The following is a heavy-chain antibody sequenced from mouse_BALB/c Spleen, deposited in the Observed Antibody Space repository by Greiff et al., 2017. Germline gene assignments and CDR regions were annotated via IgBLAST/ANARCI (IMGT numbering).Heavy chain of an antibody. CDR2: INPSTGYT. J-gene: IGHJ4*01. Sequence: VQLHQSGAELAKPGASVKMSCKASGYTFTSYWMHWVKQRPGQGLEWIGYINPSTGYTEYNQKFKDKATLTADKSSSTAYMQLSSLTSEDSAVYYCARRSSGAMDYWGQGTSVTVSS. V-gene: IGHV1-7*01. CDR3: ARRSSGAMDY. CDR1: GYTFTSYW. D-gene: IGHD3-1*01.